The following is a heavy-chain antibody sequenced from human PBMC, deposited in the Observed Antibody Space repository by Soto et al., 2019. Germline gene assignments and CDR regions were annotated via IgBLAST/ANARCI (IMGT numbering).Heavy chain of an antibody. CDR1: GDSVSSPYY. D-gene: IGHD6-19*01. J-gene: IGHJ5*02. Sequence: QVQLQESGPGLVKPSVTLSLTCAVSGDSVSSPYYWCWVRQPPGKGLEWIGEVFHTGTTSYNPSLRSRVTISMDKSINQFSLDINSVTAADTAVYYCARSAGWYAIHAWGPGSLVIVSS. CDR3: ARSAGWYAIHA. CDR2: VFHTGTT. V-gene: IGHV4-4*02.